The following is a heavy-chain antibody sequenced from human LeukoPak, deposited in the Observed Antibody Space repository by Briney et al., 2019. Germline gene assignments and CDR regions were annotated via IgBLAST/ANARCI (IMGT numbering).Heavy chain of an antibody. D-gene: IGHD3-16*02. Sequence: GASVKVFCKASGYTFTSYDINWVRQATGQGLEWMGWMNPDSGNTGYAQKFQGRVTMTRNTSISTAYMELSSLRSEDTAVYYCARGGRDYVWGSYRYRYWGQGTLVTVSS. CDR1: GYTFTSYD. CDR3: ARGGRDYVWGSYRYRY. J-gene: IGHJ4*02. CDR2: MNPDSGNT. V-gene: IGHV1-8*01.